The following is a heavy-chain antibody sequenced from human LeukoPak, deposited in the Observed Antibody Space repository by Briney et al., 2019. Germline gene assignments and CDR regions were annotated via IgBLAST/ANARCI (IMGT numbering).Heavy chain of an antibody. CDR2: IYHSGST. V-gene: IGHV4-38-2*02. J-gene: IGHJ4*02. CDR1: GYSISSGYY. CDR3: ARGGGYCSGGSCYNYFDY. Sequence: WETLCLTCTVSGYSISSGYYWGWIRQPPGKGVEGIGSIYHSGSTYYNESLKSRVTISVDTSKNQFSLKLSSVTAADTTVYYCARGGGYCSGGSCYNYFDYWGQGTLVTVSS. D-gene: IGHD2-15*01.